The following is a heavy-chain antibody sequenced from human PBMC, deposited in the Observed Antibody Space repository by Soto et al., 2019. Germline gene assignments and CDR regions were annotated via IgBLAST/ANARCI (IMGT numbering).Heavy chain of an antibody. CDR1: NFSIISGYY. D-gene: IGHD1-26*01. J-gene: IGHJ4*02. V-gene: IGHV4-38-2*01. CDR3: ARTHSGSYYSVFNY. CDR2: IYRSGTT. Sequence: SETLSLTCVVSNFSIISGYYLVLIRHSPGKVLEWIASIYRSGTTSYNPSLKSRVTISVDPSKNQFSLMLTAVTAADTAVYYCARTHSGSYYSVFNYWGRGSLVTVSS.